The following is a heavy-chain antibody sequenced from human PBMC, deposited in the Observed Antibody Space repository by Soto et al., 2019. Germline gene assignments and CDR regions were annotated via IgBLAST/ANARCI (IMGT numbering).Heavy chain of an antibody. CDR3: AKDQDSRASWLNP. CDR1: GLSFSSYA. Sequence: PXGSLRLSGAASGLSFSSYAMSWVRQAPGKGLEWVSAISGSGGSTYYADSVKGRFTISRDNSKNTLYLQMDSLRAEDTAVYYCAKDQDSRASWLNPWGQGTRVTVSS. J-gene: IGHJ5*02. D-gene: IGHD6-13*01. CDR2: ISGSGGST. V-gene: IGHV3-23*01.